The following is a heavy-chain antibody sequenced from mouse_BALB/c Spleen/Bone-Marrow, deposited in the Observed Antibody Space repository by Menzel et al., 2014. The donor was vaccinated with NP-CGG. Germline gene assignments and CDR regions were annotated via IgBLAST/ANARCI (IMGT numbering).Heavy chain of an antibody. Sequence: VQLQQSGAELVKPGASVKLSCTASGFNIKDTYMHWVKQRPEQGLEWIGRIDPANGNTKYDPKFQGKATITADTSSNTAYLQLSSLASEDTAVYYCARVKLGSYAMDYWGQGTSVTVSS. CDR1: GFNIKDTY. J-gene: IGHJ4*01. CDR2: IDPANGNT. V-gene: IGHV14-3*02. D-gene: IGHD3-3*01. CDR3: ARVKLGSYAMDY.